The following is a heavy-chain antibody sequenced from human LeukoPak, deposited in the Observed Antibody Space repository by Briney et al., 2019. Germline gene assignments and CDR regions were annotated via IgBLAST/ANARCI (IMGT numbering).Heavy chain of an antibody. Sequence: KPSETLSLTCTVSGYSISSGYYWGWIRQPPGKGLEWIGSIYHSGSTYYNPSLKSRVTISVDTSKNQFSLKLSSVTAADTAVYYCARQAPAHDAFDIWGQGTMVTVSS. J-gene: IGHJ3*02. CDR1: GYSISSGYY. V-gene: IGHV4-38-2*02. CDR3: ARQAPAHDAFDI. CDR2: IYHSGST.